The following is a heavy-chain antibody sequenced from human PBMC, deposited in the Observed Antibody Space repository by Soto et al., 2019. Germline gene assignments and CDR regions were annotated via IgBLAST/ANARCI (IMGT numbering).Heavy chain of an antibody. V-gene: IGHV1-24*01. D-gene: IGHD2-15*01. J-gene: IGHJ3*02. CDR2: FDPEDGET. CDR1: GYTLTELS. Sequence: ASVKVSCKVSGYTLTELSMHWVRQAPGKGLEWMGGFDPEDGETIYAQKFQGRVTMTEDTSTDTAYMELSSLRSEDTAVYYCATEVCSGGNCFRTFDIRGQGTMVTV. CDR3: ATEVCSGGNCFRTFDI.